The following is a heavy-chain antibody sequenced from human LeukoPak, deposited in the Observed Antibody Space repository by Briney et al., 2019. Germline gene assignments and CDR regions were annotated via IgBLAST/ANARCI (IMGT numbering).Heavy chain of an antibody. CDR2: IIPIFGTA. CDR3: ARVPDYYDSSGQDY. Sequence: SVKVSCKASGGTFSSYAISWVRQAPGQGLECMGGIIPIFGTANYAQKFQGRVTITADESTSTAYMELSSLRSEDTAVYYCARVPDYYDSSGQDYWGQGTLVTVSS. J-gene: IGHJ4*02. CDR1: GGTFSSYA. D-gene: IGHD3-22*01. V-gene: IGHV1-69*13.